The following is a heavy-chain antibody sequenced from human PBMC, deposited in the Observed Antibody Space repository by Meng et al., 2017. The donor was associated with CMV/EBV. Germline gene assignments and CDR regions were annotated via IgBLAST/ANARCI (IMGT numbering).Heavy chain of an antibody. CDR3: TTIYGIPRRGYSGYGAADAFDI. CDR2: IKSKTDGGTT. Sequence: GESLKISCAASGFTFSNAWMSWVRRAPGKGLEWVGSIKSKTDGGTTDYAAPVKGRFTISRDDSKNTLYLQMNSLKTEDTAVYYCTTIYGIPRRGYSGYGAADAFDIWGQGTMVTVSS. V-gene: IGHV3-15*01. D-gene: IGHD5-12*01. CDR1: GFTFSNAW. J-gene: IGHJ3*02.